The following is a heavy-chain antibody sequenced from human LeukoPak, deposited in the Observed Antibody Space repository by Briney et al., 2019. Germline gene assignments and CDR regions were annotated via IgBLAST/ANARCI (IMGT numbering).Heavy chain of an antibody. CDR1: GFTFSSYA. Sequence: GGPLRLSCAASGFTFSSYAMTWVRQAPGEGLEWVSSISSSSSYIYYADSVKGRFTISRDNAKNSLYLQMNSLRAEDTAVYYCARGGAAAGIPFDYWGQGTLVTVSS. V-gene: IGHV3-21*01. D-gene: IGHD6-13*01. CDR2: ISSSSSYI. CDR3: ARGGAAAGIPFDY. J-gene: IGHJ4*02.